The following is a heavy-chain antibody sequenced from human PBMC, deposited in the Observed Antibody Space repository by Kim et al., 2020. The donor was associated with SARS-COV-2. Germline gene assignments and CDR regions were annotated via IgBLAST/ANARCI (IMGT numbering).Heavy chain of an antibody. Sequence: GGSLRLSCAASGFTFSSYGMHWVRQAPGKGLEWVAVIWFDGSNEYYADSVKGRFTISRDNSKNTLYLQMNTLRAEDTAVYYCARGGEWRFNMVRGVVTPYYYYVMDVWGQGTTVTVSS. CDR2: IWFDGSNE. CDR3: ARGGEWRFNMVRGVVTPYYYYVMDV. D-gene: IGHD3-10*01. V-gene: IGHV3-33*01. J-gene: IGHJ6*02. CDR1: GFTFSSYG.